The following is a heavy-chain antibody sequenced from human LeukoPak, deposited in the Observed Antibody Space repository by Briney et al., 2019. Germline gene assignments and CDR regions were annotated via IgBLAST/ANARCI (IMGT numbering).Heavy chain of an antibody. CDR1: GFTFDDYA. Sequence: GGSLRLSCAASGFTFDDYAMHWVRQAPGKGLEWVSGISWNSGSIGYADSVKGRFTISRDNSKNSLFLQMNSLRAEDTALYYCARPKGSYSLDAFDIWGQGTMVTVSS. V-gene: IGHV3-9*01. CDR3: ARPKGSYSLDAFDI. D-gene: IGHD1-26*01. J-gene: IGHJ3*02. CDR2: ISWNSGSI.